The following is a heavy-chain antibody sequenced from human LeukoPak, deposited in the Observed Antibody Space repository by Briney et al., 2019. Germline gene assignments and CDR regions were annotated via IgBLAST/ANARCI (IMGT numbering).Heavy chain of an antibody. CDR1: GFTFGDYA. D-gene: IGHD3-16*01. Sequence: GGSLRLSCTASGFTFGDYAMSWVRQAPGQGLEWVGFIGTEAYGGTTEYAASVKGRFTISIDDSKSIAYLQMNNLKTEDTAVYYCTRSGQDMITLGDSWGQGTLVTVSS. CDR3: TRSGQDMITLGDS. V-gene: IGHV3-49*04. J-gene: IGHJ4*02. CDR2: IGTEAYGGTT.